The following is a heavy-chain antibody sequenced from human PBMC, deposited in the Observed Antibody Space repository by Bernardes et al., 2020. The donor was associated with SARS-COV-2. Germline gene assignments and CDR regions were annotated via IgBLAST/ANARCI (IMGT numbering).Heavy chain of an antibody. CDR2: ISGSGGGT. V-gene: IGHV3-23*01. D-gene: IGHD2-2*01. CDR3: AKSPDPIVIVPAAMEFDP. CDR1: GFTFSDYA. Sequence: GGSLRLSCAASGFTFSDYAMSWVRQAPGKGLEWVSVISGSGGGTYYADSVKGRFTVSRDNSKNTLYLQMNSLRPEDTAVYYCAKSPDPIVIVPAAMEFDPRGQ. J-gene: IGHJ5*02.